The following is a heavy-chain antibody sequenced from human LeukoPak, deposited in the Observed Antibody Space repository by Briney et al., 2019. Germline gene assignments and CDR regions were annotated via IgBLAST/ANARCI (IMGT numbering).Heavy chain of an antibody. J-gene: IGHJ4*02. CDR3: AKDGIKGQRKHQTSSSSGGGNY. CDR1: GFTFSSYG. Sequence: GGSLRLSCAASGFTFSSYGMHWVRQAPGKGLEWVAFIRYDGSNKYYADSVKGRFTISRDNSKNTLYLQMNSLRAEDTAVYYCAKDGIKGQRKHQTSSSSGGGNYWGQGTLVTVSS. CDR2: IRYDGSNK. V-gene: IGHV3-30*02. D-gene: IGHD6-6*01.